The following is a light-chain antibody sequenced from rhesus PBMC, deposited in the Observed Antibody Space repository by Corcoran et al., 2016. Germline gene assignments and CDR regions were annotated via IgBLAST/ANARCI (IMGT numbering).Light chain of an antibody. V-gene: IGKV1-32*02. CDR1: QDISSY. J-gene: IGKJ2*01. CDR3: QQGNSNPYS. Sequence: DIQMSQSPSSLSASVGDRVTITCRASQDISSYLTWYQQTRGKAPKLLIYYTDSLASGVPSRCSGSGSGTEVTLTISSLQPEDFAIDYCQQGNSNPYSFGQGTKVEIK. CDR2: YTD.